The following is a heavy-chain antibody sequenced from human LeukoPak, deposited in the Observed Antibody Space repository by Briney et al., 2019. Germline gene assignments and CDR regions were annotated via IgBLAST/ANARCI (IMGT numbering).Heavy chain of an antibody. V-gene: IGHV4-30-2*01. CDR3: ARDLVMGGAFDI. Sequence: PSETLSLTCAVSGGSISSGGYSWSWIRQPPGKGLGWIGYIYHSGSTYYNPSLKSRVTISVDRSKNQFSLKLSSVTAADTAVYYCARDLVMGGAFDIWGQGTMVTVSS. D-gene: IGHD2-15*01. CDR2: IYHSGST. CDR1: GGSISSGGYS. J-gene: IGHJ3*02.